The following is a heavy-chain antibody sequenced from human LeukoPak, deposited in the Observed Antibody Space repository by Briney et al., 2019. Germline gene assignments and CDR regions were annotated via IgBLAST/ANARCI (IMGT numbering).Heavy chain of an antibody. V-gene: IGHV4-4*02. Sequence: SETLSPTCAVSGGSISSSSWWSWVRQPPGKGLEWIGEIYHSGSTNYNPSLKSRVTISVDKSKNQFSLKLSSVTAADTAVYYCARGPRGPGGFDIWGQGTMVTVSS. D-gene: IGHD3-10*01. CDR2: IYHSGST. CDR1: GGSISSSSW. J-gene: IGHJ3*02. CDR3: ARGPRGPGGFDI.